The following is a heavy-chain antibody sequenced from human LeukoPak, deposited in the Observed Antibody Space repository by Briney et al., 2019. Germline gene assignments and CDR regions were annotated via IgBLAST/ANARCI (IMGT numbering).Heavy chain of an antibody. CDR3: AKGRDFLDY. Sequence: QAGGSLRLSCAASGFTFSSYAMTWVRQAPGKGLEWVSVISGSGGNTYHADSVKGRFTISRDNSKNTLSLQMNSLRVEDTAVYYCAKGRDFLDYWGQGTLATVSS. V-gene: IGHV3-23*01. CDR1: GFTFSSYA. CDR2: ISGSGGNT. D-gene: IGHD2/OR15-2a*01. J-gene: IGHJ4*02.